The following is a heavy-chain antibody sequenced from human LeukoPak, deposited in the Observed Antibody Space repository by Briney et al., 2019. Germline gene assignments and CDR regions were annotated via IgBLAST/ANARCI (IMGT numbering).Heavy chain of an antibody. Sequence: GGSLRLSCAGSGFTFNRAAMSWVRQAPGKGLEWVSGISGSGGDTYYSDSVKGRFTISRDNAKTTVYLKMNSLRTEDTAEYYCAKEGRLTVAAVVVENYFDYWGQGTPVTVSA. V-gene: IGHV3-23*01. CDR2: ISGSGGDT. CDR1: GFTFNRAA. D-gene: IGHD3-22*01. J-gene: IGHJ4*02. CDR3: AKEGRLTVAAVVVENYFDY.